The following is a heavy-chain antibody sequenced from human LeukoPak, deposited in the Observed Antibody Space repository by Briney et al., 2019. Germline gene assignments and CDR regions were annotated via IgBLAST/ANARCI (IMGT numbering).Heavy chain of an antibody. J-gene: IGHJ4*02. CDR2: INPNSGGT. CDR1: GYTFTGYY. Sequence: ASVTVSCKASGYTFTGYYMHWVRQAPGQGLEWMGWINPNSGGTNYAQKFQGRVTITRDTSISTAYMELSRLRSDDTAVYYCARDPSGGVAAAGYFDYWGQGTLVTVSS. CDR3: ARDPSGGVAAAGYFDY. V-gene: IGHV1-2*02. D-gene: IGHD6-13*01.